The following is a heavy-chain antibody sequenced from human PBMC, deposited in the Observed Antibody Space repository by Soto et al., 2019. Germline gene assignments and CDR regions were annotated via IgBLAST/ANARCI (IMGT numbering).Heavy chain of an antibody. CDR1: GFTFSSYA. Sequence: PGGSLRLSCAASGFTFSSYAMHWVRQAPGKGLEWVAVISYDGSNKYYADSVKGRFTISRDNSKNTLYLQMNSLRAEDTAVYYCARGSIGYSSSWDYYYYYGMDVWGQGTTVTV. CDR3: ARGSIGYSSSWDYYYYYGMDV. D-gene: IGHD6-13*01. J-gene: IGHJ6*02. CDR2: ISYDGSNK. V-gene: IGHV3-30-3*01.